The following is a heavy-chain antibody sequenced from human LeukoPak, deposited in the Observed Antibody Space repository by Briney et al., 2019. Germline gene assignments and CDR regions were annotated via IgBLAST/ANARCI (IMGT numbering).Heavy chain of an antibody. CDR3: GRATYTSIWFHDAFDI. J-gene: IGHJ3*02. CDR2: INPNSGGT. Sequence: ASVKVSCKASGYTFTGYYMHWVRQAPGQGLEWMGWINPNSGGTNYAQKFQGRVTMTRDTSISTAYMELSRLRSDDTAVYYCGRATYTSIWFHDAFDIWGQGTMVTVSS. D-gene: IGHD6-13*01. CDR1: GYTFTGYY. V-gene: IGHV1-2*02.